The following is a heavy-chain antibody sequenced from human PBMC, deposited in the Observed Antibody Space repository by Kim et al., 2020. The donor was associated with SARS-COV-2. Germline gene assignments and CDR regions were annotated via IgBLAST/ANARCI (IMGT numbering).Heavy chain of an antibody. CDR3: ARHAPPQYYYDSSGYYSNWFDP. J-gene: IGHJ5*02. V-gene: IGHV5-51*01. Sequence: GESLKISCKGSGYSFTSYWIGWVRQMPGKGLEWMGIIYPGDSDTRYSPSFQGQVTISADKSISTAYLQWSSLKASDTAMYYCARHAPPQYYYDSSGYYSNWFDPWGQGTLVTVSS. CDR1: GYSFTSYW. CDR2: IYPGDSDT. D-gene: IGHD3-22*01.